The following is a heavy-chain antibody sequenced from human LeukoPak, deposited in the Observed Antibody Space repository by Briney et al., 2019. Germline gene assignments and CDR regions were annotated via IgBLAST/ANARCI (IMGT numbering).Heavy chain of an antibody. Sequence: GGSLRLSCAVSGITLSNYGMSWVRQAPGKGLEWVAGIVSSGGRTNYADSVKGRFTISRDNPKNTLYLQMNSLRAEDTAVYFCAKRGVVIRVILVGFHKEAYYFDSWGQGALVIVSS. CDR2: IVSSGGRT. CDR1: GITLSNYG. V-gene: IGHV3-23*01. D-gene: IGHD3-22*01. CDR3: AKRGVVIRVILVGFHKEAYYFDS. J-gene: IGHJ4*02.